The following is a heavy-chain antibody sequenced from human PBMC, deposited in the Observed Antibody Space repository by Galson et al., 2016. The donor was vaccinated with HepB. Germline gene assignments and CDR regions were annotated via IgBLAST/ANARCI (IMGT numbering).Heavy chain of an antibody. V-gene: IGHV1-3*01. CDR1: GYTFTPNA. D-gene: IGHD6-19*01. Sequence: SVKVSCKASGYTFTPNAIHWVRQAPGHRLEWLGWVYGGDDNTKYSQGFQGRVTFTRDTSANTVYMELRALRPEDTATYFCARGNSDGWYHDYWGQGTLVIVSS. CDR2: VYGGDDNT. CDR3: ARGNSDGWYHDY. J-gene: IGHJ4*02.